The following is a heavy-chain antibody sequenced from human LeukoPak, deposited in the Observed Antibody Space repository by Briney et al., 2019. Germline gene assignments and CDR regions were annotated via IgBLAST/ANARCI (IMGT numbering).Heavy chain of an antibody. V-gene: IGHV2-70*17. CDR1: GFSLSTSGMS. CDR2: IDWDDDK. CDR3: ARTRVYYDFRAWAFDI. J-gene: IGHJ3*02. D-gene: IGHD3-3*01. Sequence: QSGPTLVNPTQTLTLTCTFSGFSLSTSGMSVSWIRQPPGKALEWLARIDWDDDKFYSTSLKTRLTISKDTSKNQVVLTMTNMDPVDTATYYCARTRVYYDFRAWAFDIWGQGTMVTVSS.